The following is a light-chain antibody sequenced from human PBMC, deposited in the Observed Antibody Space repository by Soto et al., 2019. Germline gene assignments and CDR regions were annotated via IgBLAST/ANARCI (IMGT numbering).Light chain of an antibody. V-gene: IGKV3-11*01. CDR1: QSVSSY. Sequence: EVVLTQSPATQSLSPGERATLSCRASQSVSSYLAWYQQKPGQAPRXLIYDASNRATGIPARFSASGSGTDLTLNISSLQPEDGAVDECQQRSDWLLTFGGGTKVDIK. CDR2: DAS. J-gene: IGKJ4*01. CDR3: QQRSDWLLT.